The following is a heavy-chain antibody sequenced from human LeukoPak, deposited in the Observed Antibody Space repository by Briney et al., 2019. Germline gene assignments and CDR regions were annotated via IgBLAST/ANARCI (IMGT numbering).Heavy chain of an antibody. CDR3: ARITGNYYEIDY. Sequence: GGSLRLSCAASGFTFRSHGMHWVRQAPGKGLEWAAVIWYDGCKEYYADSVKGRFTVSRDNSKNTLYLQMNSLRADDTAVYYCARITGNYYEIDYWGQGTLVTVSS. D-gene: IGHD3-22*01. V-gene: IGHV3-33*01. CDR1: GFTFRSHG. CDR2: IWYDGCKE. J-gene: IGHJ4*02.